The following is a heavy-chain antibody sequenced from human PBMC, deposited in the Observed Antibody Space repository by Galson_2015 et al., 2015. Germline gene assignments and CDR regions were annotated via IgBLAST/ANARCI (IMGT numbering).Heavy chain of an antibody. CDR1: GVSLSTSGMC. CDR3: ARVWNYYGTGSRCGAFDI. J-gene: IGHJ3*02. V-gene: IGHV2-70*01. D-gene: IGHD3-10*01. Sequence: LALVKPTQSLTLTCNFSGVSLSTSGMCVSWIRQTPGNALEWLELIDWVDGKYYSTSLKTRLTISKDTSKNQVVLTITNMDPADTATYYCARVWNYYGTGSRCGAFDIWGQGTMVTVSS. CDR2: IDWVDGK.